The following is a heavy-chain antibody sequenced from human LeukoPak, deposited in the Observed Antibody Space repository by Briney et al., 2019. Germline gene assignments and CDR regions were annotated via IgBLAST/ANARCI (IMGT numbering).Heavy chain of an antibody. CDR1: GYTFTGYY. V-gene: IGHV1-2*02. Sequence: ASVKVSCKASGYTFTGYYMHWVRQAPGQGLEWMGCINPNSGGTNYAQKFQGRVTMTRDTSISTAYMELSRLRSDDTAVYYCARVVGYSSGWYVEFDYWGQGTLVTVSS. J-gene: IGHJ4*02. CDR2: INPNSGGT. CDR3: ARVVGYSSGWYVEFDY. D-gene: IGHD6-19*01.